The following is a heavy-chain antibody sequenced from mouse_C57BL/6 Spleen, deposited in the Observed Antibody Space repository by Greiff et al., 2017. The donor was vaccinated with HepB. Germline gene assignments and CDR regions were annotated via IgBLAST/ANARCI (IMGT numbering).Heavy chain of an antibody. CDR1: GYTFTSYW. V-gene: IGHV1-52*01. CDR3: ARLGPGDV. CDR2: IDPSDSDT. J-gene: IGHJ1*03. Sequence: QVQLQQPGAELVRPGSSVKLSCKASGYTFTSYWMHWVKQRPIQGLEWIGNIDPSDSDTHYNQKFKDKATLTVDKSSSTAYMQLSSLTSEDSAVYYCARLGPGDVWGTGTTVTVSS. D-gene: IGHD2-14*01.